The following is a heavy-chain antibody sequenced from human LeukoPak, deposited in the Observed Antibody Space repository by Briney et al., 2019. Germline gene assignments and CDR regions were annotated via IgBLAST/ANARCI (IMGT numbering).Heavy chain of an antibody. Sequence: GGSLRLSCVASGFTFSSYGMSWVRQAPGKGLEWLSAISASGGTTYYADSVKGRFTMSRDNSKSTLHLQMNSLRAEDTAVYYCATHYTSGWYFDYWGQGALVTVSS. J-gene: IGHJ4*02. CDR3: ATHYTSGWYFDY. CDR2: ISASGGTT. CDR1: GFTFSSYG. V-gene: IGHV3-23*01. D-gene: IGHD6-19*01.